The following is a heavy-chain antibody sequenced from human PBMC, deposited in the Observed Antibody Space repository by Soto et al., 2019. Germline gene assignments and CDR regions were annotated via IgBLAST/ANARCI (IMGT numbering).Heavy chain of an antibody. CDR3: ARDRYSDFWSGYYNY. CDR1: GFTFSSYA. V-gene: IGHV3-7*05. J-gene: IGHJ4*02. Sequence: GGSLRLSCAASGFTFSSYAMSWVRQAPGKGLEWVSKINQDGSLKYYVDSVKGRFTISRDNAKNSLYLQMNSLRAEDTAVYYCARDRYSDFWSGYYNYWGQGTLVTVSS. CDR2: INQDGSLK. D-gene: IGHD3-3*01.